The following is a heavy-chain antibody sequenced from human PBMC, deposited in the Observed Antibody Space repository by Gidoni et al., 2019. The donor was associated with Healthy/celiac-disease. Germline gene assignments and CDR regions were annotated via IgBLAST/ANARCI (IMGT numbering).Heavy chain of an antibody. CDR1: GFTFSSYS. CDR2: ISSSSSYI. V-gene: IGHV3-21*01. D-gene: IGHD2-2*02. J-gene: IGHJ6*03. CDR3: ARDLAGPTNCSSTSCYTGPYYYYYYMDV. Sequence: EVQLVESGGGLVKPGGSLRLSCAASGFTFSSYSMTWVRQAPGKGLEWVSSISSSSSYIYYADSVKGRFTISRDNAKNSLYLQMNSLRAEDTAVYYCARDLAGPTNCSSTSCYTGPYYYYYYMDVWGKGTTVTVSS.